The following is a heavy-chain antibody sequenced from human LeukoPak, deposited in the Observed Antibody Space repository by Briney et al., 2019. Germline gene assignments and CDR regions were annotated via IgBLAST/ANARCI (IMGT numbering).Heavy chain of an antibody. CDR2: IYYSGSP. Sequence: SETLSLTCTVSGGSISSYYWSWIRQPPGKGLGWSGYIYYSGSPNYNPSLKSRVTISVDTSKNQFSLKLSSVTAADTAVYYCASWADESYYYDSSGYYYGGAFDIWGQGTMVTVSS. CDR1: GGSISSYY. CDR3: ASWADESYYYDSSGYYYGGAFDI. V-gene: IGHV4-59*01. D-gene: IGHD3-22*01. J-gene: IGHJ3*02.